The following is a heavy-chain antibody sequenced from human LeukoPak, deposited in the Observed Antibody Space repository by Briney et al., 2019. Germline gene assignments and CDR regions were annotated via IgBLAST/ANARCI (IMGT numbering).Heavy chain of an antibody. V-gene: IGHV3-74*01. CDR2: ITRDGSST. CDR1: GFTFSSSW. J-gene: IGHJ5*02. Sequence: GGSLRLSCAASGFTFSSSWMHWVRHAPGKGLVWVSRITRDGSSTIYADSVKGRFTTSRDNAKNTLYLQMDSLRDDDTAVYYCARLVTEARGDYNWFDPWGQGTLVTVPS. D-gene: IGHD4-23*01. CDR3: ARLVTEARGDYNWFDP.